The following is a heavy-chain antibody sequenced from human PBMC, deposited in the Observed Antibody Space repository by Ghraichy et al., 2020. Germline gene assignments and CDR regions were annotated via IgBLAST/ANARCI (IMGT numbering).Heavy chain of an antibody. J-gene: IGHJ5*02. CDR2: INHSGST. Sequence: SETLSLTCAVYGGSFSGYYWSWIRQPPGKGLEWIGEINHSGSTNYNPSLKSRVTISVDTSKNQFSLKLSSVTAADTAVYYCARATKKGYSSSWYRNTINWFDPWGQGTLVTVSS. CDR1: GGSFSGYY. CDR3: ARATKKGYSSSWYRNTINWFDP. V-gene: IGHV4-34*01. D-gene: IGHD6-13*01.